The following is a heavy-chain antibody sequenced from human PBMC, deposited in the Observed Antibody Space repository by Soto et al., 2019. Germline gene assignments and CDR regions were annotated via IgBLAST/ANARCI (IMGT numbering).Heavy chain of an antibody. Sequence: QLQLQESGPGLVKPSETLSLTCTVSGGSISSSSYYWGWIRQPPGKGLEWIGSIYYSGSTYYNPSLKSRVTMSVDTSKNQFSLKLSSVTAADTAVYYCARHSRTSRHDAFDIWGQGTMVTVSS. CDR3: ARHSRTSRHDAFDI. J-gene: IGHJ3*02. CDR2: IYYSGST. CDR1: GGSISSSSYY. V-gene: IGHV4-39*01.